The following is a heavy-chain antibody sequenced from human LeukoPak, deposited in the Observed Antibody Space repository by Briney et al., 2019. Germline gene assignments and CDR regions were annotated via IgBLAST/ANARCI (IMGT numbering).Heavy chain of an antibody. V-gene: IGHV3-30*14. D-gene: IGHD3-10*01. CDR3: ARGYGSGSFWIDY. CDR1: GFTFSTYT. Sequence: GGSLRLSCAASGFTFSTYTMHWVRQAPGKGLEWVTLISFDGSNRYFADSVKGRFTISRDNSKNTLYLQMNSLRAEDTAVYYCARGYGSGSFWIDYWGQGTLVTVSS. J-gene: IGHJ4*02. CDR2: ISFDGSNR.